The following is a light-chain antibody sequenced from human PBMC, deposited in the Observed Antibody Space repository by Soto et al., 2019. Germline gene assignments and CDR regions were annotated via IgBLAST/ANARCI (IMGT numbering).Light chain of an antibody. CDR2: DAS. Sequence: DIQMTLSVSTLSASVGDTVTVTCRASQTISGWLAWYQQRPGKAPNLLIFDASTLESGVPSRFSDSGSGTTFTLTISSLQSEDFAVYYCQRYDNWPLTFGGGSKVDIK. V-gene: IGKV1-5*01. CDR3: QRYDNWPLT. J-gene: IGKJ4*01. CDR1: QTISGW.